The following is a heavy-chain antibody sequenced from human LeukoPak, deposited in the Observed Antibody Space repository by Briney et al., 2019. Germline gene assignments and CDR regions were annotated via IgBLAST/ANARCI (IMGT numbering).Heavy chain of an antibody. V-gene: IGHV3-9*01. CDR3: ARGPNDYSY. J-gene: IGHJ4*02. CDR1: GFTFDDYA. CDR2: ISWNSGSI. D-gene: IGHD5-12*01. Sequence: GRSLRLSCAASGFTFDDYAMHWVRQAPGKGLEWVSGISWNSGSIGYADSVKGRFTISRDNAKNSLYLQMNSLRVEDTAVYYCARGPNDYSYWGQGTLVTVSS.